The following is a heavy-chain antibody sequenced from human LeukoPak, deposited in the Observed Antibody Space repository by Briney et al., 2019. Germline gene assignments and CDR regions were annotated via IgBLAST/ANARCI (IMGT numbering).Heavy chain of an antibody. D-gene: IGHD4-17*01. V-gene: IGHV1-2*04. CDR3: ARESTVTTYDY. Sequence: ASVKVSCKASGYTFTGYYMHWVRQAPGQGLEWTGWINPNSGGTNYAQKFQGWVTMTRDTSISTAYMELSRLRSDDTAVYYCARESTVTTYDYWGQGTLVTVSS. J-gene: IGHJ4*02. CDR1: GYTFTGYY. CDR2: INPNSGGT.